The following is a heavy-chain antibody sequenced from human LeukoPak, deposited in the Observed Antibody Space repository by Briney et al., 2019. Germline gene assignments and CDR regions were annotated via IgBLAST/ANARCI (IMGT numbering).Heavy chain of an antibody. CDR1: GFTVSSSY. V-gene: IGHV3-53*01. CDR2: IYSGATT. CDR3: ASCSCTSPSYYMDV. J-gene: IGHJ6*03. D-gene: IGHD2-2*01. Sequence: TGGSLRLSCAASGFTVSSSYMSWVRQAPGKGLEWVSLIYSGATTYYADSVKGRFTISRDNSKNTLYLQMNSLRAEDTAVYYCASCSCTSPSYYMDVWGKGTTVTVSS.